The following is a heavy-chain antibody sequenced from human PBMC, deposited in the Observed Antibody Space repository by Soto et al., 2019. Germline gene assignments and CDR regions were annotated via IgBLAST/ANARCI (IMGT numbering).Heavy chain of an antibody. CDR1: GGSISSYY. J-gene: IGHJ4*02. Sequence: SETLSLTCTVSGGSISSYYWSWIRQPPGKGLERIGYIYYSGSTNYNPSLKSRVTISVDTSKNQFSLKLSSVTAADTAVYYCARVDPRYSSPDYWGQGTLVTVSS. CDR2: IYYSGST. CDR3: ARVDPRYSSPDY. V-gene: IGHV4-59*01. D-gene: IGHD3-22*01.